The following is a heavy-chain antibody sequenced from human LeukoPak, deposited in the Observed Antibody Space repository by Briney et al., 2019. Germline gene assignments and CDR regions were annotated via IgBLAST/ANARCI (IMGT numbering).Heavy chain of an antibody. CDR2: INPNSGGT. J-gene: IGHJ3*02. CDR1: GYTFTGHS. Sequence: GASVKVSCKASGYTFTGHSVHWVRQAPGQGLEWMGWINPNSGGTNYAQKFQGRVSMTRDTSISTAYLDLSRLRSDDTAVYYCARVGCSGGSCPTLGAFDIWGQGTMVTVSS. V-gene: IGHV1-2*02. CDR3: ARVGCSGGSCPTLGAFDI. D-gene: IGHD2-15*01.